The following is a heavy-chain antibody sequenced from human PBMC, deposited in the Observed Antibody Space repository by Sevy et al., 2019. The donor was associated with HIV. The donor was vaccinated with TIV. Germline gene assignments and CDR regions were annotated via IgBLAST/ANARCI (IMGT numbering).Heavy chain of an antibody. CDR3: ASGDGI. Sequence: GGSLRLSCVASGFNFSDYAINWVRQAPGRGLEWVGIISYDGSNKKYADFVKGRFTISRDNSKNTLYVQMNSLRSEDTTVYYCASGDGIWGQGTTVTVSS. CDR1: GFNFSDYA. CDR2: ISYDGSNK. V-gene: IGHV3-30*03. J-gene: IGHJ6*02. D-gene: IGHD1-1*01.